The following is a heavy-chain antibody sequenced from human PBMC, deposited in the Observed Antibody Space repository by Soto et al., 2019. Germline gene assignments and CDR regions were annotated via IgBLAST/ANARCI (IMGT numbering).Heavy chain of an antibody. CDR3: AKDVVVGATTGLGDYYYYCGMDV. CDR1: GFTFSSYG. J-gene: IGHJ6*02. Sequence: PGGSLRLSCAASGFTFSSYGMHWVRQAPGKGLEWVAVISYDGSNKYYADSVKGRFTISRDNSKNTLYLQMNSLRAEDTAVYYCAKDVVVGATTGLGDYYYYCGMDVWGQGTTVTV. V-gene: IGHV3-30*18. D-gene: IGHD1-26*01. CDR2: ISYDGSNK.